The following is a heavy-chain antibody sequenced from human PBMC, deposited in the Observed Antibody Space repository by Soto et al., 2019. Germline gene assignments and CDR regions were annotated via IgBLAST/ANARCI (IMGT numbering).Heavy chain of an antibody. CDR1: GYTFTSYA. D-gene: IGHD4-17*01. J-gene: IGHJ4*02. Sequence: QVQLVQSGAEVKKPGASVKVSCKASGYTFTSYAMHWVRQAPGQRLEWMGWINAGNGNTKYSQKFQGRVTITRDTSASTAYMELSSLRSEDTAVYYCARVTVIEKSFDYWGQGTLFTVSS. CDR2: INAGNGNT. V-gene: IGHV1-3*01. CDR3: ARVTVIEKSFDY.